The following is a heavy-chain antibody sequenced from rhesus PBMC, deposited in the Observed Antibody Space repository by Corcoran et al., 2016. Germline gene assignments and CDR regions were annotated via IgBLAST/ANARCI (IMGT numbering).Heavy chain of an antibody. D-gene: IGHD2-8*01. CDR2: ISGRSGST. J-gene: IGHJ4*01. V-gene: IGHV4S19*01. CDR1: GGSISSSNW. Sequence: QVQLQESGPGLVKPSETLSLTCAVSGGSISSSNWWSWIRQPPGKGLEWIGYISGRSGSTYYNPSLKSRVTISKDTSKNQFSLKLSSVTAADTAVYYCARDRRGYCSGGVCSSFDYWGQGVLVTVSS. CDR3: ARDRRGYCSGGVCSSFDY.